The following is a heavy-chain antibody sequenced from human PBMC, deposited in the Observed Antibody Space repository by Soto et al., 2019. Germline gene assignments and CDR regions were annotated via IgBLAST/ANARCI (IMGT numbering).Heavy chain of an antibody. J-gene: IGHJ4*02. Sequence: EVQLVQSGGGLVQPGGSLRLSCAASGFIFSDYYMGWVRQVPGKGLEWIGRTRNKAANYMAEYVASVKGRFIISRDDSQDSMYLQMHSLRTEDTAVYFCARDTGGGYDYWGQGALVTVSS. CDR2: TRNKAANYMA. D-gene: IGHD1-26*01. CDR3: ARDTGGGYDY. CDR1: GFIFSDYY. V-gene: IGHV3-72*01.